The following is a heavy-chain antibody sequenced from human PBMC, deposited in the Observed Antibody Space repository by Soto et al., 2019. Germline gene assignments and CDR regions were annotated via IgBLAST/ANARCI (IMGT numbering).Heavy chain of an antibody. CDR1: GFTFSSYW. CDR3: ASLLDYDFWSGYYTGAYYYYYYGMDV. J-gene: IGHJ6*02. CDR2: INSDGSST. D-gene: IGHD3-3*01. V-gene: IGHV3-74*01. Sequence: PGGSLRLSCAASGFTFSSYWMHWVRQAPGKGLVWVSRINSDGSSTSYADSVKGRFTISRDNAKNTLYLQMNSLRAEDTAVYYCASLLDYDFWSGYYTGAYYYYYYGMDVWGQGTTVTVSS.